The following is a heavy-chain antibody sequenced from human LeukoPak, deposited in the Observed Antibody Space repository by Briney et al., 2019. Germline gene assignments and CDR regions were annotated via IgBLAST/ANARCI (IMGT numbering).Heavy chain of an antibody. J-gene: IGHJ4*02. CDR1: GFTVSSNY. V-gene: IGHV3-66*01. Sequence: GGSLRLSCAASGFTVSSNYMSWVRQAPGKGLEWVSVIYSGGSTYYADSVKGRFTISRDNSKNTLYLQMSSLRAEDTAVYYCVKLRRGSYYHFDYWGQGTLVTVSS. CDR3: VKLRRGSYYHFDY. D-gene: IGHD1-26*01. CDR2: IYSGGST.